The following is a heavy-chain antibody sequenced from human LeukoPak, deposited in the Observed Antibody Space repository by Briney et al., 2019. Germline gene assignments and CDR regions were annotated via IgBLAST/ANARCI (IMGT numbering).Heavy chain of an antibody. J-gene: IGHJ4*02. CDR2: INHSGST. CDR1: GGSFSGYY. V-gene: IGHV4-34*01. D-gene: IGHD2-2*01. CDR3: ARGPTTDIVVVPAAREFDY. Sequence: SETPSLTCAVYGGSFSGYYWSWIRQPPGKGLEWIGEINHSGSTNYNPSLKSRVTISVDTSKNQFSLKLSSVTAADTAVYYCARGPTTDIVVVPAAREFDYWGQGTLVTVSS.